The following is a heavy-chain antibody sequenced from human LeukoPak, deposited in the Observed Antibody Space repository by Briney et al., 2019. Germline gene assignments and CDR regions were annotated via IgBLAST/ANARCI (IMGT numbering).Heavy chain of an antibody. CDR2: INHSGST. CDR3: ARMVGGVDSSSWPYYYYYYMDV. CDR1: GGSFSGYY. V-gene: IGHV4-34*01. D-gene: IGHD6-13*01. J-gene: IGHJ6*03. Sequence: PSETLSLTCAVYGGSFSGYYWSWIRQPPGKGLEWIGEINHSGSTNYNPSLKSRVTISVDTSKNQFSLKLSSVTAADTAVYYGARMVGGVDSSSWPYYYYYYMDVWGKGTTVTVSS.